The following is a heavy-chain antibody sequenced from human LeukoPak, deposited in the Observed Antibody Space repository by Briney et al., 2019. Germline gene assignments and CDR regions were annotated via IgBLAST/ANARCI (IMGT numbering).Heavy chain of an antibody. CDR1: GGSISSYY. J-gene: IGHJ3*02. V-gene: IGHV4-59*12. CDR3: ARDSTPPRRYGGSGEPAFDI. D-gene: IGHD3-10*01. CDR2: IYHSGST. Sequence: KPSETLSLTCTVSGGSISSYYWSWIRQPPGKELEWIGSIYHSGSTYYNPSLKSRVTISVDTSKNQFSLKLSSVTAADTAVYYCARDSTPPRRYGGSGEPAFDIWGQGTMVTVSS.